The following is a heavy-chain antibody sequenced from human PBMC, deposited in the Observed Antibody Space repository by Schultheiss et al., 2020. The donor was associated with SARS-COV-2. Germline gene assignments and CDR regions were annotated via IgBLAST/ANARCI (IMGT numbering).Heavy chain of an antibody. CDR3: AGWTAMVMAPHDAFDI. CDR2: IDPSDSYT. D-gene: IGHD5-18*01. J-gene: IGHJ3*02. Sequence: GESLKISCKGSGYSFTSYWIGWVRQMPGKGLEWMGRIDPSDSYTNYSPSFQGHVTISADKSISTAYLQWSSLKASDTAMYYCAGWTAMVMAPHDAFDIWGQGTMVTVSS. CDR1: GYSFTSYW. V-gene: IGHV5-10-1*01.